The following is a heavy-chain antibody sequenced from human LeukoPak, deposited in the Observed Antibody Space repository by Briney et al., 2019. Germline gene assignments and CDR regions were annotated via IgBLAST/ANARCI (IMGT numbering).Heavy chain of an antibody. CDR3: ARRHSGSYYFDS. CDR1: GGSISSSSYY. D-gene: IGHD1-26*01. Sequence: PSETLSLTCTASGGSISSSSYYWVWIRQPPGKGLEWIGNIYYSGSTYYNPSLKSRVTISVDTSKNQFSLKLSSVTAADTAVYYCARRHSGSYYFDSWGQGTLVTVSS. V-gene: IGHV4-39*01. CDR2: IYYSGST. J-gene: IGHJ4*02.